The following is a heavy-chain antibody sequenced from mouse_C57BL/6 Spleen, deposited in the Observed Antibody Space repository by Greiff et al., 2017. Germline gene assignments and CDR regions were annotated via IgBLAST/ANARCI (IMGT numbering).Heavy chain of an antibody. CDR3: ARGNPDY. CDR1: GFTFSDYG. CDR2: ISSGSSTI. Sequence: VQLKESGGGLVKPGGSLTLSCAASGFTFSDYGMHWVRQAPEKGLEWVAYISSGSSTIYYADTVKGRFTISRDNAKNTLFLQMTSLRSEDTAMYYCARGNPDYWGQGTTLTVSS. D-gene: IGHD2-1*01. V-gene: IGHV5-17*01. J-gene: IGHJ2*01.